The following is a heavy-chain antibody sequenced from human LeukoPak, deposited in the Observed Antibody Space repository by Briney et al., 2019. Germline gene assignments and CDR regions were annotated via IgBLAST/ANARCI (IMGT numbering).Heavy chain of an antibody. CDR3: ARVDTVMAYYFDL. CDR1: GFTVSTNC. Sequence: GSLILSCAASGFTVSTNCMTWVRQAPGKGLEWVSTIYSGGTTYYADSVMGRFTISRHNSRNTLYLQMNSLRAEDTAVYYCARVDTVMAYYFDLWGQGTLVTVSS. CDR2: IYSGGTT. V-gene: IGHV3-53*04. D-gene: IGHD5-18*01. J-gene: IGHJ4*02.